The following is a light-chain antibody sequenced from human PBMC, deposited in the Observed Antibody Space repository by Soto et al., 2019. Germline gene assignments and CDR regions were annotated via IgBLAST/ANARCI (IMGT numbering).Light chain of an antibody. V-gene: IGKV1-5*03. CDR1: QSIDYY. J-gene: IGKJ2*01. CDR3: QHHNTYSYT. CDR2: KAS. Sequence: DVEMTQSPSTLSASVGDRVTITCRASQSIDYYLAWYQQKPGKAPKLLIYKASSLETGVPSRFSGSGSGTDFTLTISSMQADDSATYCCQHHNTYSYTFGQGTKLEIK.